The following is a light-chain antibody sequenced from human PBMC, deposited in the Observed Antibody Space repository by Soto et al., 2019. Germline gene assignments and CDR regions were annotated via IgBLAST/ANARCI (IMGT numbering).Light chain of an antibody. CDR1: QTVNSDY. J-gene: IGKJ1*01. CDR3: HQFCYSPRT. Sequence: EIVLTQSPGTLSLSPGETVTLSCRASQTVNSDYLAWFQQRPGQAPRLLIFATSRRATDIPDRFSGSGSGTDFTLAIRRLEPEDFAVYYCHQFCYSPRTFGQGTKVE. V-gene: IGKV3-20*01. CDR2: ATS.